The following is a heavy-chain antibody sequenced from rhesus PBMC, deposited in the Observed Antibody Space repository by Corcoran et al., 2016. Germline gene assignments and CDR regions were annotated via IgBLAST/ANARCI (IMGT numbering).Heavy chain of an antibody. J-gene: IGHJ4*01. V-gene: IGHV3-178*01. CDR3: ARPLYSNYYFDY. CDR2: ISNGGGST. D-gene: IGHD4-23*01. CDR1: GFTFCVYY. Sequence: EVQLVESGGGLAKPGGSLRLSCAASGFTFCVYYMDWVRQAPGTGLEWVYRISNGGGSTWYADSVKGRFTISRENAKNTLYLQMDSLRAEDTAVYYCARPLYSNYYFDYWGQGVLVTVSS.